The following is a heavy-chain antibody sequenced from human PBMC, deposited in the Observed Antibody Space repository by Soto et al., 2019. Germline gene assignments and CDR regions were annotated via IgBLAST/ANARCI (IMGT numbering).Heavy chain of an antibody. Sequence: TLRLSCAASGFTFDDYAMHWVRQAPGKGLEWVSGISWNSGSIGYADSVKGRITISRDNAKNSLYLQMKSLRAEDAALYYCAKDIAAASSYGHSKYRGVGAFDIWGKGTMVT. CDR1: GFTFDDYA. J-gene: IGHJ3*02. D-gene: IGHD5-18*01. CDR2: ISWNSGSI. CDR3: AKDIAAASSYGHSKYRGVGAFDI. V-gene: IGHV3-9*01.